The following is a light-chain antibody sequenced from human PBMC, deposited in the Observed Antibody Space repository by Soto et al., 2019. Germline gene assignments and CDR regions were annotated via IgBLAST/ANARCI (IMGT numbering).Light chain of an antibody. CDR3: HSYDSTLSASI. Sequence: QSVLTQPPSVSGAPGQRVTISCTESSSNIGAGYDVHWYHQLPGTAPKLLIFGNTNRPSGVPDRFSGSKSGTSASLAINGLQADDEANYYCHSYDSTLSASIFGGGTKLTVL. CDR2: GNT. J-gene: IGLJ2*01. CDR1: SSNIGAGYD. V-gene: IGLV1-40*01.